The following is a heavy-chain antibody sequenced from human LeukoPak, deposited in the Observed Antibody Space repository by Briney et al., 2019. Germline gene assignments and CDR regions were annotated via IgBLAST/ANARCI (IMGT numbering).Heavy chain of an antibody. Sequence: GASVKVSCKASGYTFTSYDINWVRQATGPGLEWMGWMNPTSSNTGYARKLPGRVTITRNTSISTAYMQLRSLRSDDTAVYYCARTSAISRTDYDSSGRGYWGQGTLVTVSS. J-gene: IGHJ4*02. CDR3: ARTSAISRTDYDSSGRGY. CDR2: MNPTSSNT. D-gene: IGHD3-22*01. CDR1: GYTFTSYD. V-gene: IGHV1-8*03.